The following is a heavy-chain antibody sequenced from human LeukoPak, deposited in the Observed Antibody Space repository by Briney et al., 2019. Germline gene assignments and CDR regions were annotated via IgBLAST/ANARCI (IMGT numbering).Heavy chain of an antibody. CDR2: IKQDGSEK. CDR1: GFTFSSYW. V-gene: IGHV3-7*05. D-gene: IGHD3-22*01. J-gene: IGHJ4*02. CDR3: ATDPFGDSSQGDY. Sequence: PGGSLRLSCAASGFTFSSYWMSWVRQAPGKELEWVANIKQDGSEKYYVDSVKGRFTISRDNAKNSLYLQMNSLRAEDTAVYYCATDPFGDSSQGDYWGQGTLVTVSS.